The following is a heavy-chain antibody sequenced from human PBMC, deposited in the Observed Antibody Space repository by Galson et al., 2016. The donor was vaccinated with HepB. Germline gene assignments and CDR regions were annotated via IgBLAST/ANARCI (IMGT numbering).Heavy chain of an antibody. J-gene: IGHJ4*02. V-gene: IGHV4-61*02. CDR3: ARTRRGYDFWSGPSRDYFDY. D-gene: IGHD3-3*01. CDR2: IYTSGST. Sequence: LSLTCTVSGGSISSGSYYWNWIRQPAGKGLEWIGRIYTSGSTNYNPSLKSRVTISVDTSKNQFSLKLSSVTAADTAVYYCARTRRGYDFWSGPSRDYFDYWGQGTLVTVSS. CDR1: GGSISSGSYY.